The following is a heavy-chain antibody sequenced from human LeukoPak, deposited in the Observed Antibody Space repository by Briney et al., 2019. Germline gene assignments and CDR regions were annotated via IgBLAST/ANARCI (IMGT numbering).Heavy chain of an antibody. CDR3: ARAGSSVDTAMVYFDY. D-gene: IGHD5-18*01. CDR1: GFTFSSYS. J-gene: IGHJ4*02. V-gene: IGHV3-21*01. CDR2: ISSSSSYI. Sequence: GGSLRLSCAASGFTFSSYSMNWVRQARGKGLEWVSSISSSSSYIYYADSVKGRFTISRDNAKNSLYLQVNSLRAEDTAVYYCARAGSSVDTAMVYFDYWGQGTLVTVSS.